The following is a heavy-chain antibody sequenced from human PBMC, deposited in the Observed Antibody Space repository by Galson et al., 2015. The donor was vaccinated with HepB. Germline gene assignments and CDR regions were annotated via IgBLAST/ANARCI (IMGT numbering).Heavy chain of an antibody. CDR1: GFTFSSYS. Sequence: SLRLSCAASGFTFSSYSMNWVRQAPGKGLGWVSVIYSGGSTYYADSVKGRFTISRHNSKNTLYLQMNSLRAEDTAVYYCARVSSFWSGSGSYAFDIWGQGTMVTVSS. CDR2: IYSGGST. V-gene: IGHV3-53*04. CDR3: ARVSSFWSGSGSYAFDI. J-gene: IGHJ3*02. D-gene: IGHD3-10*01.